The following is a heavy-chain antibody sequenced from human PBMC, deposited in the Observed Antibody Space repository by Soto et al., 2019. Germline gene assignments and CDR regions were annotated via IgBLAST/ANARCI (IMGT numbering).Heavy chain of an antibody. CDR2: ISGSGFKK. V-gene: IGHV3-23*01. J-gene: IGHJ5*02. CDR3: AKNQGVELVPLATVDWFDP. Sequence: GGSLRLSCAASGFIFENFGMSWVRQAPGKGLEWISSISGSGFKKYYADSVKGRFTISRDNSKSTVYLELNNLSAEDTAVYHCAKNQGVELVPLATVDWFDPWGQGSLVTVSS. D-gene: IGHD1-26*01. CDR1: GFIFENFG.